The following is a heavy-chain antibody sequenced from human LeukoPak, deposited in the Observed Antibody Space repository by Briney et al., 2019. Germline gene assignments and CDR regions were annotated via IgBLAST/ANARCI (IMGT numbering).Heavy chain of an antibody. V-gene: IGHV3-53*01. D-gene: IGHD6-13*01. CDR2: IYSGGST. J-gene: IGHJ6*02. CDR1: GFTVSSNY. Sequence: GGSLRLSCAASGFTVSSNYMSWVRQAPGKGLEGVSVIYSGGSTYYADSVKGRFTISRDNSKNTLYLQMNSLRAEDTAVYYCARGYSSSWYASLGPSGMDVWGQGTTVTVSS. CDR3: ARGYSSSWYASLGPSGMDV.